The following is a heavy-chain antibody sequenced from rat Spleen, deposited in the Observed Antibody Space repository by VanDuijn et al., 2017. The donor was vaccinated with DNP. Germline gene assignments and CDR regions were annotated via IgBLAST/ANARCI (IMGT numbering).Heavy chain of an antibody. CDR1: GFTFSDYN. Sequence: EVQLVESGGGLVQPGRSLKLSCAASGFTFSDYNMAWVRQAPKKGLEWVASISYEGSSTYYGDSVKGRFTFSRDIAKSTLYLQMDSLRSEDTATYYCTRRGHTTGLNWFVYWGQGTLVTVSS. CDR3: TRRGHTTGLNWFVY. D-gene: IGHD1-9*01. CDR2: ISYEGSST. V-gene: IGHV5-22*01. J-gene: IGHJ3*01.